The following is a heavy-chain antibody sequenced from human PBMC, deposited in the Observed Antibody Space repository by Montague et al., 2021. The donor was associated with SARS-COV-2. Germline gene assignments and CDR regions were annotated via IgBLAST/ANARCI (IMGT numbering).Heavy chain of an antibody. CDR2: IYYTGTT. D-gene: IGHD3-16*01. CDR1: GASFSNYY. Sequence: SETLSLTCTVSGASFSNYYWSWIRQPPGKGLEWIGYIYYTGTTNYNPSLKSRVTISVDTSKTQFSLKLTSVTAADTAVYYCAREFRIELWQTNWYFGLWGRGTLVTVSS. J-gene: IGHJ2*01. V-gene: IGHV4-59*01. CDR3: AREFRIELWQTNWYFGL.